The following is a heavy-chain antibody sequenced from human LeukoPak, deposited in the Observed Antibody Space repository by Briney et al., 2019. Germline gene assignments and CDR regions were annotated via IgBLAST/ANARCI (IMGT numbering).Heavy chain of an antibody. Sequence: PGGSLRLSCAASGFTFSSYAMSWVRQAPGKGLEWVSAISGSGGSTYYADSVKGRFTISRDNSKNALYLQMNSLRAEDTAVYYCAKGSTKAAAGGYFDYWGQGTLVTVSS. CDR1: GFTFSSYA. D-gene: IGHD6-13*01. V-gene: IGHV3-23*01. J-gene: IGHJ4*02. CDR2: ISGSGGST. CDR3: AKGSTKAAAGGYFDY.